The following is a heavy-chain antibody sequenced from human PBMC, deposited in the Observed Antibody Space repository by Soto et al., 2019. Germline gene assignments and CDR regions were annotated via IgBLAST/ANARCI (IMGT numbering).Heavy chain of an antibody. CDR2: ISGSGSTI. J-gene: IGHJ1*01. CDR1: GFTFSSHE. Sequence: PGGSLRLSCEATGFTFSSHEMSWIRQTPGKRLEWTAKISGSGSTINYADSVKGRFTISRDNVQRTLHLQMDSLRVEDTGVYYCARGGVYWGRGTLVTVSS. D-gene: IGHD2-8*01. CDR3: ARGGVY. V-gene: IGHV3-48*03.